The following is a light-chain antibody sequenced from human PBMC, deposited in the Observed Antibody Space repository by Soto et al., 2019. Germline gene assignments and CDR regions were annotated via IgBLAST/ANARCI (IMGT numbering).Light chain of an antibody. CDR3: QQYSSLPLT. CDR1: QSVSNSY. CDR2: GAS. J-gene: IGKJ4*01. Sequence: EVVLTQSPGTLSLSPGERATLSCRASQSVSNSYLAWYQQKPGQAPWLLIYGASSRATGIPDRFSGSGSGTDFTLTISRLEPEDFAVYYCQQYSSLPLTFVGGDRGGYQ. V-gene: IGKV3-20*01.